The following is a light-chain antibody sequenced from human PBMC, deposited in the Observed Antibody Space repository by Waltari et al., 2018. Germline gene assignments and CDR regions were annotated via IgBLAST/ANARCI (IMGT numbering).Light chain of an antibody. CDR2: NTS. CDR3: QQTYTTPPT. Sequence: EIVMTQSPATLSVSPGESATLSCRASQSVSNKLAWYQQKPGQAPRLIIYNTSGRVTGIPARFSGSGSGTVFTLTISSLQPEDFATYYCQQTYTTPPTFGQGTKLEIK. CDR1: QSVSNK. V-gene: IGKV3-15*01. J-gene: IGKJ2*01.